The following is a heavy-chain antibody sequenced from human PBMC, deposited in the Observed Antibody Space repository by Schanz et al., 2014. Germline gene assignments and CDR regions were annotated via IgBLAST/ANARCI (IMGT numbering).Heavy chain of an antibody. Sequence: EVQVVESGGDLVQPGGSLRLSCAASGFTLSNAWMSWVRQAPGKGVEWVGRIKSKTDGGTTDFAAPVKGRFSISRDDSKNTLYLQMNSLKTEDTAVYYCPSAVRATFGYFAYWGQGTLVTVSS. CDR3: PSAVRATFGYFAY. J-gene: IGHJ4*02. CDR1: GFTLSNAW. CDR2: IKSKTDGGTT. D-gene: IGHD2-15*01. V-gene: IGHV3-15*01.